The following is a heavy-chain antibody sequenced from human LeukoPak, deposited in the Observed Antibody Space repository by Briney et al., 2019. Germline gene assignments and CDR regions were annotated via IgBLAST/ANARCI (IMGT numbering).Heavy chain of an antibody. Sequence: PSETLSLTCGVTASSISSYYWSWIRQPPGKGLEWIGYIYSSGSTNYNPSLKSRVTISGDTSKNQFSLRLSSVTAADTAVYYCARVVPAARFGMDVWGQGTTVTVSS. V-gene: IGHV4-59*01. D-gene: IGHD2-2*01. CDR3: ARVVPAARFGMDV. J-gene: IGHJ6*02. CDR1: ASSISSYY. CDR2: IYSSGST.